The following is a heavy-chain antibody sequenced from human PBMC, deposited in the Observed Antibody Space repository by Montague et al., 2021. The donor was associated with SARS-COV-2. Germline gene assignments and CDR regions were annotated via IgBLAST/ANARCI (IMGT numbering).Heavy chain of an antibody. CDR3: ARVEGMIGGITHFDY. CDR1: GASMKSCY. V-gene: IGHV4-59*01. J-gene: IGHJ4*02. CDR2: TYYSGST. D-gene: IGHD2-21*01. Sequence: SETLSLTCSVSGASMKSCYWTWVRQSPGKGLQWIGYTYYSGSTSYDPSLQSRLTMTVDTSKNQFTLRLMSVTAADSAVYYCARVEGMIGGITHFDYWGQGLPVTASS.